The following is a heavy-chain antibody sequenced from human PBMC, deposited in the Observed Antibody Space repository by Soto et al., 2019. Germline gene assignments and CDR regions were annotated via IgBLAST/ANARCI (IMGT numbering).Heavy chain of an antibody. V-gene: IGHV4-30-4*01. CDR1: GDSISNSDYY. J-gene: IGHJ6*02. CDR3: ARDGPYYYGFAV. CDR2: IDYSGST. Sequence: LSLTCTVSGDSISNSDYYWNWIRQSPGKGLEWIASIDYSGSTYYNPSLKSRVVISADTSKNLFSLKLRSVTAADTALYFCARDGPYYYGFAVWGQGTTVTVSS.